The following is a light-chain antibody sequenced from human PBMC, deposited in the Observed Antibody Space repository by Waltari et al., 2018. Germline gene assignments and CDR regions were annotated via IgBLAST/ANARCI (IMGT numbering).Light chain of an antibody. CDR2: DNR. J-gene: IGLJ3*02. Sequence: QSVLTQPPSASGAPGQRVTISCTGSRSTLRAGNDVHWYQRLPGTAPKLLIYDNRSRPSGVPDLFSGSQSGASASLAITGLQAEEEADYYGHAYDSSLSGVVFGGGTKLTVL. CDR3: HAYDSSLSGVV. CDR1: RSTLRAGND. V-gene: IGLV1-40*01.